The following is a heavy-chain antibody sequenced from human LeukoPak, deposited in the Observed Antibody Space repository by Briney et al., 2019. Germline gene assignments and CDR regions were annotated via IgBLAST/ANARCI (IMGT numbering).Heavy chain of an antibody. CDR1: GYTFTSYG. Sequence: ASVKVSCKASGYTFTSYGISWVRQAPGQGLEWMGGISAYNGNTNYAKKLQGRVTMTTDTSTSTAYMELRSLRSDDTAVYYCAREFRSSGWTNFDYWGQGTLVTVSS. V-gene: IGHV1-18*01. D-gene: IGHD6-19*01. CDR2: ISAYNGNT. CDR3: AREFRSSGWTNFDY. J-gene: IGHJ4*02.